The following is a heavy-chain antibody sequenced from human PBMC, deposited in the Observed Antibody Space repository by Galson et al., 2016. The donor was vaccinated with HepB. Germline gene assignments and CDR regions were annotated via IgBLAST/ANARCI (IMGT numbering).Heavy chain of an antibody. Sequence: SLRLSCAVSGLVFSSYGMHWVRQTPGKGLEWMAFTLYDGSNKLYADSVKGRFIISKYNPSVASRVTMSLDASREQISLTLSSVTAADTAAYYCARFYLGSRQFYFDFWGQGILVTVSS. CDR2: TLYDGSNK. J-gene: IGHJ4*02. CDR1: GLVFSSYG. V-gene: IGHV3-33*03. D-gene: IGHD3-22*01. CDR3: SSVTAADTAAYYCARFYLGSRQFYFDF.